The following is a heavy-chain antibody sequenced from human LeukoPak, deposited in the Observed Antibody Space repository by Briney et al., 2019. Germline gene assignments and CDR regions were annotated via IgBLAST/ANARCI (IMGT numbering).Heavy chain of an antibody. CDR3: AKLVAAAGIDY. D-gene: IGHD6-13*01. CDR2: ISYDGSNK. V-gene: IGHV3-30*18. J-gene: IGHJ4*02. CDR1: GFTFSSYG. Sequence: QPGGSLRLSCAASGFTFSSYGMHWVRQAPGKGLEWVAVISYDGSNKYYADSVKGRFTISRDNSKNTLYLQMNSLRAEDTAVYYCAKLVAAAGIDYWGQGTLVTVSS.